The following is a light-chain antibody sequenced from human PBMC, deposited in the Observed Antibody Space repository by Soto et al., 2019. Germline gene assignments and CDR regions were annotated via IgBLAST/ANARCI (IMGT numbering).Light chain of an antibody. Sequence: AIQMTQSPSSLSASVGDRVNITCRASQAIKDDLVWYQQRPGKAPKLLVYRSSMIQNGVPSRFSGSESGTDFTLTISSLLPEDFATYYCLQDYNYPYTFGQGTKLEI. CDR3: LQDYNYPYT. CDR1: QAIKDD. J-gene: IGKJ2*01. V-gene: IGKV1-6*01. CDR2: RSS.